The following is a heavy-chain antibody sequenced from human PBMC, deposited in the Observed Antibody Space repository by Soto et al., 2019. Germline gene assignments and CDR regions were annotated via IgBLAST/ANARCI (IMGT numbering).Heavy chain of an antibody. J-gene: IGHJ4*02. V-gene: IGHV1-2*02. Sequence: GASVKVSCKASGYTFTGYNMHWVRQAPGQGLEWMGWINPNSGGTNYAQKSQGRVTMTRDTPISTAYMELSRLRSDDTAVYYCARLSGYDFWSGSLPFGYWGQGTLVTVSS. CDR2: INPNSGGT. D-gene: IGHD3-3*01. CDR1: GYTFTGYN. CDR3: ARLSGYDFWSGSLPFGY.